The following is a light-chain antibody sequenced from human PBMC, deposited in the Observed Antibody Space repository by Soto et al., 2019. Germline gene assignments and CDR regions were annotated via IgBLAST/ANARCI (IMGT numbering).Light chain of an antibody. V-gene: IGKV3-20*01. Sequence: EIVLTQSPGTLSLSPGERVTLSCRASQNVRSNYLAWYQQKPGQAPRLLIYGASTMASGIPERFSGSGSGTDFTLTISRLAPEDFAVYYCQDYGSSEWTFGQGTKVDIK. CDR3: QDYGSSEWT. CDR2: GAS. J-gene: IGKJ1*01. CDR1: QNVRSNY.